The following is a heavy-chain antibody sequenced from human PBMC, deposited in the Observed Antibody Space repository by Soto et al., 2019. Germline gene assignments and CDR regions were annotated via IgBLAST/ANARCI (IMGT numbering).Heavy chain of an antibody. V-gene: IGHV1-46*03. CDR3: ASEYSGYSDATGGFDP. Sequence: ASVKVSCKASGYTFTSYYMHWVRQAPGQGLEWMGIINPSGGSTSYAQKFQGRVTMTRDTSTSTVYMELSSLRSEDTAVYYCASEYSGYSDATGGFDPWGQGTLVTVSS. CDR1: GYTFTSYY. CDR2: INPSGGST. D-gene: IGHD5-12*01. J-gene: IGHJ5*02.